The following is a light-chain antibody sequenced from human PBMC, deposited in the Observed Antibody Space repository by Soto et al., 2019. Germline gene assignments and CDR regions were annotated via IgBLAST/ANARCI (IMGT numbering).Light chain of an antibody. Sequence: DIQMTQSPTSLSASVGDRVTITCQASQGIRNCVAWYQQKPGKAPKLLIYAASTLQSGVPSRFSGGEAVTDYALTINSRQRGDVPTKSCQKYSSVPVFGPGTKVESK. J-gene: IGKJ3*01. CDR2: AAS. CDR3: QKYSSVPV. V-gene: IGKV1-27*01. CDR1: QGIRNC.